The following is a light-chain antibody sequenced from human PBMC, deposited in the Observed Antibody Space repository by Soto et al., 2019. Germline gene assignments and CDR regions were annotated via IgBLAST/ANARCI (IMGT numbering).Light chain of an antibody. J-gene: IGKJ3*01. CDR2: DAS. CDR1: QSVGSF. V-gene: IGKV3-11*01. CDR3: QHRNNWLGT. Sequence: EIVLTQSPATLSLSPGERATLSCRASQSVGSFLAWYQQKSGQAPRLLIYDASNRAPGIPARFSGRGSGTDVTLTISSLEPEDLAVYYCQHRNNWLGTFGPGTKVDIK.